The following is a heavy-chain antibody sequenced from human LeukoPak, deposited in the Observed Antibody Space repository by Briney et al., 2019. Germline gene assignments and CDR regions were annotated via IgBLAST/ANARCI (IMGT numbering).Heavy chain of an antibody. D-gene: IGHD3-22*01. J-gene: IGHJ4*02. CDR1: GFTFXXXX. CDR3: ARDYVSTGFTFDY. CDR2: XXXXXSAI. Sequence: GGSXRLSCAASGFTFXXXXXXXXRQAPGKXLXXXSXXXXXXSAIYHADSVXGRXXXSXDNARHSLYLQMNNLRAEDTAVYYCARDYVSTGFTFDYWGQGTLVTLSS. V-gene: IGHV3-11*01.